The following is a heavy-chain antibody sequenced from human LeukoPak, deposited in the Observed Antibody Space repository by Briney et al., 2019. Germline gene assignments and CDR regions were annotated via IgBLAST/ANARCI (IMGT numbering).Heavy chain of an antibody. V-gene: IGHV4-4*07. CDR3: ARDSYYYDTSGRFDY. D-gene: IGHD3-22*01. J-gene: IGHJ4*02. CDR1: GGSISSYY. CDR2: IYTSGST. Sequence: KSSETLSLTCTVSGGSISSYYWSWIRQPAGKGLEWIGRIYTSGSTNYNPSLKSRVTMSVDTSKNQFSLKLNSVTAADTAVYYCARDSYYYDTSGRFDYWGQGTLVTVSS.